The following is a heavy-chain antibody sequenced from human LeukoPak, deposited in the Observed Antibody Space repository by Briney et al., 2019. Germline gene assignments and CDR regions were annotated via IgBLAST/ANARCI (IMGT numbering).Heavy chain of an antibody. CDR3: ARIQMQSFDY. Sequence: SETLSLTCTVSGGSLTSYYWRWLRQPPGKGLEWISYISYTGVTNYSPSLKSRVTISVDTSRNLFSLKLSNVTAADTAFYYCARIQMQSFDYWGQGTLVTVSS. V-gene: IGHV4-59*01. CDR2: ISYTGVT. CDR1: GGSLTSYY. J-gene: IGHJ4*02. D-gene: IGHD5-24*01.